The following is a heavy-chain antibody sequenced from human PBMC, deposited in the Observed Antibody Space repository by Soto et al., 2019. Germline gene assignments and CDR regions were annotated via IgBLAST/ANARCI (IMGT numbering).Heavy chain of an antibody. CDR2: ISGSGGST. V-gene: IGHV3-23*01. D-gene: IGHD2-2*01. J-gene: IGHJ6*02. CDR3: AKDPVVVPAATPPIAAAGNGMDV. CDR1: GFTFSSYA. Sequence: GGSLRLSCAASGFTFSSYAMSWVRQAPGKGLEWVSAISGSGGSTYYADSVKGRFTISRDNSKNTLYLQMNSLRAEDTAVYYCAKDPVVVPAATPPIAAAGNGMDVWGQGTTVTVSS.